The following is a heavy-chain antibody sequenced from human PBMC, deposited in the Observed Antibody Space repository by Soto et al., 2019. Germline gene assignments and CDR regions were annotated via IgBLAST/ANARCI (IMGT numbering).Heavy chain of an antibody. J-gene: IGHJ5*02. CDR1: GFTFSSCA. D-gene: IGHD3-3*01. CDR3: ATDRVAYFDFWSGPNWFDP. V-gene: IGHV3-23*01. CDR2: ISGRGGCT. Sequence: PGGSLRLSCAASGFTFSSCAMSWVRQAPGKGLEWVSAISGRGGCTDYADSVKGRFTISRDHSKNTLYLQMNSLRAEDTAGYYCATDRVAYFDFWSGPNWFDPWGQGTLVTVFS.